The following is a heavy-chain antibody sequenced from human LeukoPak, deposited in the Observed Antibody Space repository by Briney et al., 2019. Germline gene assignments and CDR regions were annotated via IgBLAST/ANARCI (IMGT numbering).Heavy chain of an antibody. CDR1: GLRFSRYN. CDR3: ATYHDTTGYFKEAFEM. Sequence: GGSLRLSCTTSGLRFSRYNFNWVRKAPGKGLEWLSYISTTSETIFYGDSVKGRFNISRDNAKNLLYLQMNSLRAEDTAVYFCATYHDTTGYFKEAFEMWGQGTFVTVSS. CDR2: ISTTSETI. V-gene: IGHV3-48*01. J-gene: IGHJ3*02. D-gene: IGHD3-22*01.